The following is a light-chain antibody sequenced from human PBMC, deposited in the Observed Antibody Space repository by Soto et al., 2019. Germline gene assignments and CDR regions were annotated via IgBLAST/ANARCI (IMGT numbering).Light chain of an antibody. V-gene: IGKV4-1*01. CDR3: QQYYSPPRYT. Sequence: DIVMTQSPEYLAVSLGERATINCKSSQNVLYSSNTKNIIAGYQQKPGQPPKLLIYWASTRESGVPDRFSGSGSGRDFTLTISSLQAEDVAVYYFQQYYSPPRYTFGQGTRLEIK. CDR2: WAS. J-gene: IGKJ2*01. CDR1: QNVLYSSNTKNI.